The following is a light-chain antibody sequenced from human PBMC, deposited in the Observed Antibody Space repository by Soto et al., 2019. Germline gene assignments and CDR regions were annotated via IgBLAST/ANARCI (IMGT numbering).Light chain of an antibody. CDR3: QQYGSNHGIGT. CDR2: GAS. V-gene: IGKV3-20*01. Sequence: EIVLTQSPGTLSLSPGERATLSCRASQSVSSRYLAWYQQKPGQAPRLLIYGASSRATGIPARFSGSGSGTDFTLTISRLEPEEVAVNDCQQYGSNHGIGTFGPGTKGDIK. J-gene: IGKJ3*01. CDR1: QSVSSRY.